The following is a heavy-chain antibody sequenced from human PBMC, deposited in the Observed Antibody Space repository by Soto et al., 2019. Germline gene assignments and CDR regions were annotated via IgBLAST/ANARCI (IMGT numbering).Heavy chain of an antibody. CDR1: GFSVSSNY. CDR2: IYSGGST. J-gene: IGHJ4*02. CDR3: VRVFREYSGYDAQGYFDY. Sequence: EVQLVESGGGLVQPGGSLRLSCAASGFSVSSNYMSWVRQAPGKGLEWVSVIYSGGSTYYADSVKGRFTISRDNSKNTLYLQMNSLRAEDTAVYYYVRVFREYSGYDAQGYFDYWGQGTLVTVSS. V-gene: IGHV3-66*01. D-gene: IGHD5-12*01.